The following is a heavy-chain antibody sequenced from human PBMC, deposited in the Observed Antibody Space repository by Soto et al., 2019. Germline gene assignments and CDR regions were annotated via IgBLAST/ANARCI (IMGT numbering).Heavy chain of an antibody. CDR3: ARAYCGGDCYRYYYYGMDV. Sequence: GASVKVSCKASGYTFTSYGISWVRQAPGQGLEWMGWISAYNGNTNYAQKLQGRVTMTTDTSTSTAYMELRSLRSDDAAVYYCARAYCGGDCYRYYYYGMDVWGQGTMVTVS. J-gene: IGHJ6*02. CDR2: ISAYNGNT. D-gene: IGHD2-21*02. V-gene: IGHV1-18*01. CDR1: GYTFTSYG.